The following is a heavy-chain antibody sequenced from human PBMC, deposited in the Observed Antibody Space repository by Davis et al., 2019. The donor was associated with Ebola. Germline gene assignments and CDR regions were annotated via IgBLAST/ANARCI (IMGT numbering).Heavy chain of an antibody. V-gene: IGHV6-1*01. CDR2: TYYRSKWYN. Sequence: SETLSLTCAISGDSVSSNSAAWNWIRQSPSRGLEWLGRTYYRSKWYNDYALSVKSRLTINPDTSKNQFSLQLNSVTAADTAVYYCARERVYSGYHYYYYGMDVWGQGTTVTVSS. CDR3: ARERVYSGYHYYYYGMDV. CDR1: GDSVSSNSAA. D-gene: IGHD5-12*01. J-gene: IGHJ6*02.